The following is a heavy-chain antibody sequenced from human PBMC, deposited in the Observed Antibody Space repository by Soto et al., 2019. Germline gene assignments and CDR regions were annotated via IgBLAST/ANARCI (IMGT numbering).Heavy chain of an antibody. CDR2: IYYSGST. V-gene: IGHV4-39*01. Sequence: QLQLQESGPGLVKPSETLSLTCTVSGGSISSSSYYWGWIRQPPGKGLEWIGSIYYSGSTYYNPSLKSRVTISVDTSKNQFSLKLSSVTAADTAVYYCASLGAYYDSSGLAYWGQGTLVTVSS. J-gene: IGHJ4*02. CDR3: ASLGAYYDSSGLAY. CDR1: GGSISSSSYY. D-gene: IGHD3-22*01.